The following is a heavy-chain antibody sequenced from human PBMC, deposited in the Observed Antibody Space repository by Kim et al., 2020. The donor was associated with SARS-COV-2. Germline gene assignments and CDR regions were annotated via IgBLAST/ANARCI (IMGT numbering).Heavy chain of an antibody. D-gene: IGHD6-13*01. Sequence: ASVKVSCKASGYTFTGYYMHWVRQAPGQGLEWMGRINPNSGGTNYAQKFQGRVTMTRDTSISTAYMELSRLRSDDTAVYYCARIWDSSSWSYAFDIWGQGTMVTVSS. V-gene: IGHV1-2*06. CDR2: INPNSGGT. CDR3: ARIWDSSSWSYAFDI. J-gene: IGHJ3*02. CDR1: GYTFTGYY.